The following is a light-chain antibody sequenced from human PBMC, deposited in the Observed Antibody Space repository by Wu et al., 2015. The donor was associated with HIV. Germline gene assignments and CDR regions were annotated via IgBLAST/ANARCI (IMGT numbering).Light chain of an antibody. CDR1: QGIYNH. CDR3: QKYGRSPRSR. J-gene: IGKJ4*01. V-gene: IGKV1-27*01. CDR2: ASS. Sequence: DIQMTQSPSSLSASVGDRVTITCRTSQGIYNHLAWYQQKPGKLPKLLIYASSTLQSGVPSRFSGGGSGTDFTLTISSLQSEDVATYYCQKYGRSPRSRFGGGTKVEI.